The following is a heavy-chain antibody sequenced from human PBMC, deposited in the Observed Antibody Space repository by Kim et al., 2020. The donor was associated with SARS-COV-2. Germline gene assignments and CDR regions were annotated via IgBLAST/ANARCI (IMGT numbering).Heavy chain of an antibody. V-gene: IGHV3-21*01. Sequence: GGSLRLSCAASGFTFSTYTMNWVRQAPGKGLEWVSSLSSTSSYIYYADSVKGRFTISRDNAKNSLYLQMNNLRAEDTAVYYCARSKPLTNFGAFYFDYW. D-gene: IGHD3-3*01. CDR1: GFTFSTYT. CDR3: ARSKPLTNFGAFYFDY. J-gene: IGHJ4*01. CDR2: LSSTSSYI.